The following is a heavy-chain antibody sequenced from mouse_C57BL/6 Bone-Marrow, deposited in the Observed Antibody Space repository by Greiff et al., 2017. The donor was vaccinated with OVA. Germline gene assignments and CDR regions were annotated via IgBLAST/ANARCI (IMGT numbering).Heavy chain of an antibody. CDR3: AREDYDYDGEEAWFAY. CDR1: GYAFTNYL. J-gene: IGHJ3*01. Sequence: VQLQQSGAELVRPGTSVKVSCKASGYAFTNYLIEWVKQRPGQGLEWIGVINPGSGGTNYNEKFKGKATLTADKSSSTAYMQLSSLTSEDSAVYFCAREDYDYDGEEAWFAYWGQGTLVTVSA. V-gene: IGHV1-54*01. D-gene: IGHD2-4*01. CDR2: INPGSGGT.